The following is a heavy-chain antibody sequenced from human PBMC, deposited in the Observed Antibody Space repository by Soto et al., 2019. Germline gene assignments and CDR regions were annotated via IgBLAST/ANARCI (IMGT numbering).Heavy chain of an antibody. CDR2: IYHSGST. V-gene: IGHV4-30-2*01. CDR3: ARVPGL. CDR1: GGSISSGGYS. Sequence: QLQLQESGSGLVKPSQTLSLTCAVSGGSISSGGYSWSWIRQPPGKGLEWIGYIYHSGSTYYNPSLKSRGTNSVNKSKNPFPPKPGPVTAAETGVYYWARVPGLWGRCTLVTVSS. J-gene: IGHJ2*01.